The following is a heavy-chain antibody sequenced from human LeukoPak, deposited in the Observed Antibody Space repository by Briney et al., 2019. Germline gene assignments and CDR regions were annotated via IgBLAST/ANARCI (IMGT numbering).Heavy chain of an antibody. V-gene: IGHV4-59*01. Sequence: SETLSLTCTVSGGSISSYYWSWIRQPPGKGLEWIGYIYYSGSTNYNPSLKSRVAISVDTSKNQFSLKLSSVTAADTAVYYCARGHSILWWAVGAFDIWGQGTMVTVSS. CDR3: ARGHSILWWAVGAFDI. CDR2: IYYSGST. J-gene: IGHJ3*02. CDR1: GGSISSYY. D-gene: IGHD2-21*01.